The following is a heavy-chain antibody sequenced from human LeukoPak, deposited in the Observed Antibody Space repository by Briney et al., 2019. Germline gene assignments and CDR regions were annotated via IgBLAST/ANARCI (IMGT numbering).Heavy chain of an antibody. CDR2: ISSSGST. J-gene: IGHJ5*02. CDR1: GGSISSYY. V-gene: IGHV4-4*07. Sequence: SETLSLTCTVSGGSISSYYWSWIRQPAGKGLEWIGRISSSGSTNYPPSLRSGVTISVDTSTKQFSMKLTSVTAAATAVYYCATDISWFDPWGRGTLVTVSS. CDR3: ATDISWFDP.